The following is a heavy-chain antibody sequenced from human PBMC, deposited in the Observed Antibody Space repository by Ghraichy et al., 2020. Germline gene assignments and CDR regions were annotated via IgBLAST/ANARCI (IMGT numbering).Heavy chain of an antibody. CDR1: EYTFTSYY. Sequence: ASVKVSCKAAEYTFTSYYVHWVRQDPRQVLEWMGIINPSGDSTTYAQKFQGRVTMTMDTSTSTVYMELSILRSEDMAVYYCARGPRAIGNSYVGYYFFYALDVWGQGKTVTFSS. CDR3: ARGPRAIGNSYVGYYFFYALDV. V-gene: IGHV1-46*01. D-gene: IGHD5-18*01. J-gene: IGHJ6*02. CDR2: INPSGDST.